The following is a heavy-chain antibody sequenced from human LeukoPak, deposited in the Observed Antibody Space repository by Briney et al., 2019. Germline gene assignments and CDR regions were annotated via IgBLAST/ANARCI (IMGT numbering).Heavy chain of an antibody. CDR3: ATPPTVTRNY. Sequence: GGSLRLSCAASGFTFSSYAMSWVRQAPGKGLEWVSSISGSGGRTYHADSVKGWFTISRDNSKNTLYLQMNSLRAEDTAVYYCATPPTVTRNYWGQGTLVTVSS. CDR2: ISGSGGRT. J-gene: IGHJ4*02. D-gene: IGHD4-17*01. CDR1: GFTFSSYA. V-gene: IGHV3-23*01.